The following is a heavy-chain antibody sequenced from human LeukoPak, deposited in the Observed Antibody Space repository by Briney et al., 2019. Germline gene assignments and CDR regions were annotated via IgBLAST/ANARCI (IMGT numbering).Heavy chain of an antibody. D-gene: IGHD1-26*01. CDR2: IYSVGST. J-gene: IGHJ5*02. CDR1: GFTVSSNY. V-gene: IGHV3-53*01. Sequence: PGESLTLACPVAGFTVSSNYMSWVRQAPGKGLEWVPFIYSVGSTYYAESVKGGFTISRDNSKNTLYLQMNSLRVEDTAVYYCARDLTSLSSGSYGGSWGQGTLVTVSS. CDR3: ARDLTSLSSGSYGGS.